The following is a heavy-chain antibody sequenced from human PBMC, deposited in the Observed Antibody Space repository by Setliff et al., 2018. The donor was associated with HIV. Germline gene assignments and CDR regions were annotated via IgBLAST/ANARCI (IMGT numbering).Heavy chain of an antibody. CDR2: IYTSDIT. V-gene: IGHV4-4*08. D-gene: IGHD3-3*01. Sequence: KPSETLSLTCTVSGGFSDRYFWSWVRQPPGKGLEWIGYIYTSDITVYNPSLKSRVTISEDTSKSQVYLSLTSVTAADTAVYYCARGGSYRFWSGYRYYYYYMDLWGKGTTVTVSS. J-gene: IGHJ6*03. CDR3: ARGGSYRFWSGYRYYYYYMDL. CDR1: GGFSDRYF.